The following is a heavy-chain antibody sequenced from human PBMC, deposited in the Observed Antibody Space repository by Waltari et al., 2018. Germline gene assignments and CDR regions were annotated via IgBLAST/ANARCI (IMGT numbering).Heavy chain of an antibody. D-gene: IGHD3-3*01. V-gene: IGHV3-21*06. J-gene: IGHJ6*03. CDR3: ARENLGVIIFHYYFMDV. CDR2: ISGSGTYI. CDR1: GFAFRNYN. Sequence: EVQLVESGGGLVTPGGSLRLSCAASGFAFRNYNMNWVRQAPGKGLEWVSSISGSGTYIYYSDSVKGRFTISRDNAKNSLFLQMNSLRAEDTAVYYCARENLGVIIFHYYFMDVWGKGTTVTISS.